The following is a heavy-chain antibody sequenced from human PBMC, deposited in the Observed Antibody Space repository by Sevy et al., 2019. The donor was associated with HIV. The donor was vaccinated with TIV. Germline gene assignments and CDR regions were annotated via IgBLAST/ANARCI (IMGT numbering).Heavy chain of an antibody. V-gene: IGHV3-33*01. D-gene: IGHD3-16*01. CDR2: IWSDGAYQ. CDR1: GFTFSAYA. CDR3: ARGGYDEDNAADYAFDS. J-gene: IGHJ4*02. Sequence: GGSLRLSCTTSGFTFSAYAMHWVRQAPGKGLEWVAIIWSDGAYQYHGDSVKGRFTISRENSKNTLYLQMNGLRVEDTAVYYCARGGYDEDNAADYAFDSWGQGTLVTVSS.